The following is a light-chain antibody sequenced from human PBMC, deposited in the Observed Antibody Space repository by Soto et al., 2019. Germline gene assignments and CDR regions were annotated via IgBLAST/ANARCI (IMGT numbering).Light chain of an antibody. Sequence: EIVLTQSPGTLSLSPGERATLSCRASQSVSNNYLAWYQHKPGQTPRLLIYDASTRATGVPARFSGSGSGTEFTLTINSLQSEDFAVYYCQRYNNWPLTFGGGTKVDIK. CDR1: QSVSNN. CDR3: QRYNNWPLT. CDR2: DAS. J-gene: IGKJ4*01. V-gene: IGKV3-15*01.